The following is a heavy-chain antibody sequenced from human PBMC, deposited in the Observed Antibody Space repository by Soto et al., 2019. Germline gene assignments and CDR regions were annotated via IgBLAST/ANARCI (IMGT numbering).Heavy chain of an antibody. CDR1: GYTCTVYY. CDR2: INPNTGVT. Sequence: SVKVSCKASGYTCTVYYTHGVARSPGQGREGMGWINPNTGVTKYAQKFQGRVIMTRDTSISTAYMDLSSLTSDDTAIYYCARAAVGGEYCCFDYWGQGTLVTVSS. V-gene: IGHV1-2*02. CDR3: ARAAVGGEYCCFDY. D-gene: IGHD2-21*02. J-gene: IGHJ4*02.